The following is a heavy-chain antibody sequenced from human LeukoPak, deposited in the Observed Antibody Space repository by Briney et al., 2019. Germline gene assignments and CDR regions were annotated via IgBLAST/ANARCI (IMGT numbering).Heavy chain of an antibody. D-gene: IGHD5-24*01. V-gene: IGHV4-59*01. J-gene: IGHJ6*02. CDR3: ARVQKMASIGSGYLHYGLDV. CDR1: GGSINTYY. CDR2: FYHSGST. Sequence: PSEPLSLTCTVSGGSINTYYWTWIRQTPGKGLEWIGHFYHSGSTNYNPSLKSRVAMSVEISMNQFSLRLGSVTAADTAVYYCARVQKMASIGSGYLHYGLDVWGRGTTVTVSS.